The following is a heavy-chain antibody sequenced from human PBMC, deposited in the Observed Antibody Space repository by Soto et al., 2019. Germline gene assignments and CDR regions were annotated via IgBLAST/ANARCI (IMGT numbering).Heavy chain of an antibody. CDR1: TFTLSTYG. V-gene: IGHV3-30*03. CDR3: ARGAEYQVLSRDYFYGMGV. CDR2: ISYDGNNK. Sequence: QVQLVESGGGVVQPGRSLRLSCAASTFTLSTYGMHWVRQAPGKGLEWVAVISYDGNNKYYADSVKGRFTISRDNSRNTLSLQMNSLTTEDTAVYYCARGAEYQVLSRDYFYGMGVWGQGIMVTVSS. J-gene: IGHJ6*02. D-gene: IGHD2-2*01.